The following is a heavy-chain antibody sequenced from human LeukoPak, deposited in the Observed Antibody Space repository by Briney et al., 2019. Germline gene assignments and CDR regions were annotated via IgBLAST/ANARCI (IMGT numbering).Heavy chain of an antibody. CDR1: GYTFTSYD. D-gene: IGHD5-18*01. V-gene: IGHV1-69*06. J-gene: IGHJ6*03. CDR3: AREGAMAYYYYYMDV. Sequence: SVKVSCKASGYTFTSYDISWVRQAPGQGLEWMGGIIPIFGTANYAQKFQSRVTITADKSTSTAYMELSSLRSEDTAVYYCAREGAMAYYYYYMDVWGKGTTVTVSS. CDR2: IIPIFGTA.